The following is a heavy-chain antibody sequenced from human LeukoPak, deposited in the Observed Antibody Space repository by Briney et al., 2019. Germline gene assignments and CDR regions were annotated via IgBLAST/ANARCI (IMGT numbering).Heavy chain of an antibody. CDR1: GFTFSRYD. CDR2: ISGSGTSI. D-gene: IGHD1-14*01. CDR3: ARDPLGAEHQDFDY. J-gene: IGHJ4*02. Sequence: GGSLRLSCAASGFTFSRYDMNWVRQAPGKGLEWVSHISGSGTSIYYADSVKGRFTISRDNAKNSLYLQMNSLRAEDTAVYYCARDPLGAEHQDFDYWGQGTLVTVSS. V-gene: IGHV3-48*03.